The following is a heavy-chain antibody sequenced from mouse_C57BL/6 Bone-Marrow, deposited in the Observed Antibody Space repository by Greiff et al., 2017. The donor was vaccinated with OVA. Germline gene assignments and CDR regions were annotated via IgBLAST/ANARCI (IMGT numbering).Heavy chain of an antibody. CDR2: IYPRSGNT. V-gene: IGHV1-81*01. CDR3: AYDYVFAY. J-gene: IGHJ3*01. CDR1: GYTFTSYG. Sequence: QVHVKQSGAELARPGASVKLSCKASGYTFTSYGISWVKQGTGQGLEWIGEIYPRSGNTYYNEKFKGKATLTADKSSSTAYMELRSLTSEDSAVYFCAYDYVFAYWGQGTLVTVSA. D-gene: IGHD2-4*01.